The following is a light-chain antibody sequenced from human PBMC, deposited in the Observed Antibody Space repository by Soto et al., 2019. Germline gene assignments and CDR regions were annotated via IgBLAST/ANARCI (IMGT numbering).Light chain of an antibody. Sequence: DIQLTQSPSFLSASVGERVTITCRASQGISSYLAWYQQKPGKAPNLLIYAASTLQSGVPSRFSGSGSGTEFTLTISSLQPEDFATYYCQQLNDYPLTFGGGTKVEIK. J-gene: IGKJ4*01. CDR3: QQLNDYPLT. CDR2: AAS. CDR1: QGISSY. V-gene: IGKV1-9*01.